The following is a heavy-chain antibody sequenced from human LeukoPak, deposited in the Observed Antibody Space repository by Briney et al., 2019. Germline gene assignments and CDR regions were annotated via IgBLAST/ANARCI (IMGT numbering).Heavy chain of an antibody. V-gene: IGHV1-46*01. CDR1: GYSFTSHY. J-gene: IGHJ5*02. Sequence: ASVTVSCKASGYSFTSHYMHWVRQAPGQGIEWMGLINPRGTSTIYAEKFQGRIIMTSDMSTTTDYMELNSLKSDDTAVYYCARDNSIHERGWWFDPWGQGTLVTVSS. D-gene: IGHD4-23*01. CDR2: INPRGTST. CDR3: ARDNSIHERGWWFDP.